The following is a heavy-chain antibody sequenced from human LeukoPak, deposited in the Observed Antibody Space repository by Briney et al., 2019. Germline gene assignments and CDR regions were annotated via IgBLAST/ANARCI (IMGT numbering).Heavy chain of an antibody. CDR1: GGSFSGYY. J-gene: IGHJ6*03. V-gene: IGHV4-34*01. Sequence: PSETLPLTCAVYGGSFSGYYWSWIRQPPGKGLEWIGEINHSGSTNYNPSLKSRVTISVDTSKNQFSLKLSSVTAADTAVYYCARGELQGHYYYYYYMDVWGKGTTVTVSS. CDR2: INHSGST. D-gene: IGHD1-26*01. CDR3: ARGELQGHYYYYYYMDV.